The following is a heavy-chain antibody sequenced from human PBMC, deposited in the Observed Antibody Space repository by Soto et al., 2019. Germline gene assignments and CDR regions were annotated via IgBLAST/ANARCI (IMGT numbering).Heavy chain of an antibody. CDR1: GGSISSTSHY. CDR3: ARGASNQSKYRNTVVSFRS. CDR2: IYFSGST. V-gene: IGHV4-39*07. D-gene: IGHD3-16*02. Sequence: SETLSLTCTVSGGSISSTSHYWAWIRQPPGKGLEWIGSIYFSGSTYYNPSLKSRVTISVDTSKNQFSLKLSSVTAADTAVYYCARGASNQSKYRNTVVSFRSWGQGTLVTVSS. J-gene: IGHJ4*02.